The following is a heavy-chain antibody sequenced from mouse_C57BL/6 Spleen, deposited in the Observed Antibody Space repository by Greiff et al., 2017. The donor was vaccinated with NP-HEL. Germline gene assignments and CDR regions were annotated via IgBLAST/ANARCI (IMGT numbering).Heavy chain of an antibody. D-gene: IGHD2-5*01. CDR1: GFNIKDDY. CDR3: TTGGAYSNFFDY. Sequence: VQLQQSGAELVRPGASVKLSCTASGFNIKDDYMHWVKQRPEQGLEWIGWIDPENGDTEYASKFQGKATITADTSSNTAYLQLSILTSEDTAVYYCTTGGAYSNFFDYWGQGTTLTVSS. J-gene: IGHJ2*01. V-gene: IGHV14-4*01. CDR2: IDPENGDT.